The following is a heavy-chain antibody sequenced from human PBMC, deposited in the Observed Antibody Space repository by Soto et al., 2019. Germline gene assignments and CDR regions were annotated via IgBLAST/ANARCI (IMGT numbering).Heavy chain of an antibody. CDR3: ARDGGGVWVGELLPYYYGMDV. CDR2: IIPIFGTA. CDR1: GGTFSSYA. Sequence: QVQLVQSGAEVKKPGSSVKVSCKASGGTFSSYAISWVRQAPGQGLEWMGGIIPIFGTANYAQKFQGRVTITADESTSTADMELSSLRSEDTAVYYCARDGGGVWVGELLPYYYGMDVWGQGTTVTVSS. J-gene: IGHJ6*02. D-gene: IGHD3-10*01. V-gene: IGHV1-69*01.